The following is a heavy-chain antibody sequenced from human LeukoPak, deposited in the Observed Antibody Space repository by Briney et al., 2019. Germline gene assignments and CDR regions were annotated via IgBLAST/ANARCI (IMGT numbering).Heavy chain of an antibody. D-gene: IGHD3-22*01. V-gene: IGHV3-21*01. CDR1: GVTFSSYS. J-gene: IGHJ3*02. CDR3: ARDLSSGYYDSSGYKDDAFDI. Sequence: GGSLRLSCAASGVTFSSYSMNWVRQAPGKGLEWVSSISSSSSNKYYADSVKGGFTTSRDNAQNSLYLQMNRLRAEDTAVYYCARDLSSGYYDSSGYKDDAFDIWGQGTMVTVSS. CDR2: ISSSSSNK.